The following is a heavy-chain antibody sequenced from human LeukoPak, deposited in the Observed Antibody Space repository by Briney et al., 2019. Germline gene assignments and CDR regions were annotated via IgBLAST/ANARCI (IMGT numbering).Heavy chain of an antibody. CDR1: GYTFTSYG. CDR2: ISAYNGNT. CDR3: ASTSGPLVGATPFDY. J-gene: IGHJ2*01. D-gene: IGHD1-26*01. V-gene: IGHV1-18*01. Sequence: ASVKVSCKASGYTFTSYGISWVRQAPGQGLEWMGWISAYNGNTNYAQKLQGRVTMTTDTSTSTAYMELRSLRSDDTAVYYCASTSGPLVGATPFDYWGRGTLVTVSS.